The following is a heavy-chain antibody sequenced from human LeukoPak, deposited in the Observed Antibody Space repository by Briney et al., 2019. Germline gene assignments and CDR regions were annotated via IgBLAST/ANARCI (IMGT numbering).Heavy chain of an antibody. J-gene: IGHJ3*02. CDR3: ARGRYSSGLAFDI. V-gene: IGHV3-30*04. D-gene: IGHD6-19*01. CDR1: GFTFSSYA. CDR2: ISYDGSNK. Sequence: GGSLRLSCAASGFTFSSYAMHWVRQAPGKGLEWVAVISYDGSNKYYADSVKGRFTISRDNSKNTLYLQMNSLRAEDTAVYYCARGRYSSGLAFDIWGQGTMVTVSS.